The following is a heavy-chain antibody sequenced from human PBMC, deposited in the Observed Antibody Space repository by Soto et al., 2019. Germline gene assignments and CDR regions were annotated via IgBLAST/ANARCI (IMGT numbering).Heavy chain of an antibody. D-gene: IGHD6-13*01. Sequence: PWESLRLSSSSSGFTFSSYAMHWFRHAPGKGLEYVPAISSDGGRTYYADPVKGRLTLQRDNSKTTLYLQMRSLRAEDPAVYFCVTRRIGAGTMDDYRRQGTLVT. V-gene: IGHV3-64D*08. CDR1: GFTFSSYA. CDR2: ISSDGGRT. CDR3: VTRRIGAGTMDDY. J-gene: IGHJ4*01.